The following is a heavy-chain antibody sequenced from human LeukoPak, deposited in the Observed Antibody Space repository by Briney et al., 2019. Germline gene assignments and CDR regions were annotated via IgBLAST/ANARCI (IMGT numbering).Heavy chain of an antibody. CDR2: IYTSGNT. CDR3: ASDCSRTRCYGSDS. D-gene: IGHD2-2*01. J-gene: IGHJ4*02. CDR1: GGSISSYY. Sequence: TSETLSLTCTVSGGSISSYYWSWIRQPAGKGLEWIGRIYTSGNTYYNPSLKSRVTISVDTSKNQFSLKLSSVTAADTAVYYCASDCSRTRCYGSDSWGQGTLVTVSS. V-gene: IGHV4-4*07.